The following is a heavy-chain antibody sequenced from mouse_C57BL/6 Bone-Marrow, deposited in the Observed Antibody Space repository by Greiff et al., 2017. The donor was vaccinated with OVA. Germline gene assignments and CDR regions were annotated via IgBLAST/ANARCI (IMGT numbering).Heavy chain of an antibody. D-gene: IGHD4-1*01. CDR3: ARDNWGYYYAMDY. J-gene: IGHJ4*01. CDR2: IDPSDSYT. Sequence: VQLQQPGAELVRPGPSVKLSCKASGYTFTSYWMHWVKQRPGQGLEWIGVIDPSDSYTNYNQKFKGKATLTVDTSSSTAYMQLSSLTSEDSAVYYCARDNWGYYYAMDYWGQGTSVTVSS. V-gene: IGHV1-59*01. CDR1: GYTFTSYW.